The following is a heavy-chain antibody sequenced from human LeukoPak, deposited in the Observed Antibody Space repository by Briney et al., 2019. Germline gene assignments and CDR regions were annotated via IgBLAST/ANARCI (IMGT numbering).Heavy chain of an antibody. Sequence: SETLSLTCTVSRGSISNSSYYSGWIRQPPGNGLEWIGNIYYSGRTYYNPSLKSRATISVDTSKNQFSLKLSSVTAADTAVYYCASDSSIAARPYWFDPWGQGTLVTVSS. CDR1: RGSISNSSYY. CDR2: IYYSGRT. V-gene: IGHV4-39*01. CDR3: ASDSSIAARPYWFDP. D-gene: IGHD6-6*01. J-gene: IGHJ5*02.